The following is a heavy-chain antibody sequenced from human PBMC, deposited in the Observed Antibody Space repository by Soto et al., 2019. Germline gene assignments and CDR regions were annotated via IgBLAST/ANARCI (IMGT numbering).Heavy chain of an antibody. J-gene: IGHJ4*02. V-gene: IGHV3-23*01. CDR3: AKALVGEVGATDY. CDR1: GFTFSNYA. Sequence: GGSLRLSCTASGFTFSNYAMSWVRQAPGKGLEWVSAITRTDSTYYADSVKGRFTISRDNSRNTLYLQMNSLGAEDAALYYCAKALVGEVGATDYWGQGILVTVSS. CDR2: ITRTDST. D-gene: IGHD1-26*01.